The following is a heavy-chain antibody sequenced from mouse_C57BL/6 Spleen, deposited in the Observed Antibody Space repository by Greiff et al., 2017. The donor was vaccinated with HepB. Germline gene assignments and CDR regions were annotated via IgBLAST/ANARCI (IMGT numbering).Heavy chain of an antibody. Sequence: QVQLQQPGAELVRPGTSVKLSCKASGYTFTSYWMHWVKQRPGQGLEWIGVIDPSDSYTNYNQKFKGKDTLTVDTSSSTAYMQLSSLTSEDSAVYYCASTTVAPLFDYWGQGTTLTVSS. CDR3: ASTTVAPLFDY. D-gene: IGHD1-1*01. CDR1: GYTFTSYW. J-gene: IGHJ2*01. CDR2: IDPSDSYT. V-gene: IGHV1-59*01.